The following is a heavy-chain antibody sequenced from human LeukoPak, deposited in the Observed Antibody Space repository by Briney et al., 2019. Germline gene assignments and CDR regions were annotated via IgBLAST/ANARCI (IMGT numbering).Heavy chain of an antibody. CDR2: IWYDGSNK. CDR1: GFTFSSYG. Sequence: PGGSLRLSCAASGFTFSSYGMHWVRQAPGKGLEWVAVIWYDGSNKYYADSVKGRFTISRDNSKNTLYLQMNSLRAEDTAVYYCAKDLGGGDVNWFDPWGQGTLVTVSS. CDR3: AKDLGGGDVNWFDP. D-gene: IGHD1-26*01. J-gene: IGHJ5*02. V-gene: IGHV3-33*06.